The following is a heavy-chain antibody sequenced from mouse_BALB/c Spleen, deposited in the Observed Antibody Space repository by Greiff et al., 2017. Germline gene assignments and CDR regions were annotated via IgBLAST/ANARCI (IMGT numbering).Heavy chain of an antibody. Sequence: EVQVVESGGGLVQPGGSLRLSCATSGFTFTDYYMSWVRQPPGKALEWLGFIRNKANGYTTEYSASVKGRFTISRDNSQSILYLQMNTLRAEDSATYYCARDSWIYYGNYDAMDYWGQGTSVTVSS. CDR2: IRNKANGYTT. V-gene: IGHV7-3*02. J-gene: IGHJ4*01. D-gene: IGHD2-1*01. CDR3: ARDSWIYYGNYDAMDY. CDR1: GFTFTDYY.